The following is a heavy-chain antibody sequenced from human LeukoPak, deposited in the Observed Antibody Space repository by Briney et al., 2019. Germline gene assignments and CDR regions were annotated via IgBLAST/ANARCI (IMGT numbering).Heavy chain of an antibody. Sequence: PSETLSLTCTVSGGSISSGGYYWSWIRQHPGKGLEWIGYIYYSGSTDYNPSLKSRFTMSVDTSKNQFSLKLSSVTAADTAVYYCASADYDMAFDIWGQGTMVTSLQ. CDR2: IYYSGST. V-gene: IGHV4-31*03. J-gene: IGHJ3*02. CDR3: ASADYDMAFDI. D-gene: IGHD3-9*01. CDR1: GGSISSGGYY.